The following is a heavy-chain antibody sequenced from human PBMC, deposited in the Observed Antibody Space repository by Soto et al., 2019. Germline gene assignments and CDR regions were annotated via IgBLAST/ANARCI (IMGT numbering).Heavy chain of an antibody. J-gene: IGHJ4*02. Sequence: LRLSWAAAGFPFNNYAMHWVRQAPGKGLEWVAVIWHDGSNEHYADSVKGRFRIARDNSNNTLYLQMNSLRGEDTALYYCARDDVSMVTTFLDYWGLGTLVTSPQ. CDR1: GFPFNNYA. D-gene: IGHD2-21*02. CDR2: IWHDGSNE. V-gene: IGHV3-33*01. CDR3: ARDDVSMVTTFLDY.